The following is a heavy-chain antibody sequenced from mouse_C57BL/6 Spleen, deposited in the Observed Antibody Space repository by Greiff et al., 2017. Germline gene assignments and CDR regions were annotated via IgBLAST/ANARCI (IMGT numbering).Heavy chain of an antibody. J-gene: IGHJ4*01. CDR2: LSSGGDYI. Sequence: EVKVVESGEGLVKPGGSLKLSCAASGFTFSSYAMSWVRQTPEKRLEWVAYLSSGGDYIYYADTVKGRFTISRDNARNTLYLQMSSLKSEDTAMYYCTREGYYYGSSYYAMDYWGQGTSVTVSS. CDR3: TREGYYYGSSYYAMDY. CDR1: GFTFSSYA. V-gene: IGHV5-9-1*02. D-gene: IGHD1-1*01.